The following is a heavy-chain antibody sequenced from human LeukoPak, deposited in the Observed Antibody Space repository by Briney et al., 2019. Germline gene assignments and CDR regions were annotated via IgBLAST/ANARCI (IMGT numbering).Heavy chain of an antibody. CDR1: GFTFSKYA. CDR2: ISFDGSNK. V-gene: IGHV3-30-3*01. CDR3: ARDNFVGASRH. J-gene: IGHJ4*02. D-gene: IGHD1-26*01. Sequence: GGSLRLSCAASGFTFSKYAMHWVRQAPGKGLEWVAVISFDGSNKYYADSVKGRFTISRDNAKNSLYLQMNSLRAEDTAVYYCARDNFVGASRHWGQGTLVTVSS.